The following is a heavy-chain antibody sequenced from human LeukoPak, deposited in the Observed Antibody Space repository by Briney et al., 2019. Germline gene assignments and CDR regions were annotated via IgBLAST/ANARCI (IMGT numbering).Heavy chain of an antibody. J-gene: IGHJ6*03. D-gene: IGHD5-18*01. CDR3: ARAQGRLPYYHYYMDV. CDR2: IYHSGST. Sequence: SQTLSLTCTVSGGSISSGGYYWSWIRQPPGKGLEWIGYIYHSGSTYYNPSLKSRVTISVDRSKNQFSLKLSSVTAADTAVYYCARAQGRLPYYHYYMDVWGKGTTVTVSS. CDR1: GGSISSGGYY. V-gene: IGHV4-30-2*01.